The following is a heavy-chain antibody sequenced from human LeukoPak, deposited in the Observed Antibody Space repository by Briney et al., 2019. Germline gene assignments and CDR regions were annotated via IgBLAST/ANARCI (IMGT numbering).Heavy chain of an antibody. J-gene: IGHJ3*02. CDR3: AKVRIVAAGGAFDI. V-gene: IGHV3-48*03. D-gene: IGHD6-13*01. Sequence: GGSLRLSCAASVVTFSSDEMNWGREAPEKGLECISYITIRVNGIYYADSLKGRFTISRENAKNSVYLQMNSLRDEDTGVYYCAKVRIVAAGGAFDIWDQGTMVTVSS. CDR2: ITIRVNGI. CDR1: VVTFSSDE.